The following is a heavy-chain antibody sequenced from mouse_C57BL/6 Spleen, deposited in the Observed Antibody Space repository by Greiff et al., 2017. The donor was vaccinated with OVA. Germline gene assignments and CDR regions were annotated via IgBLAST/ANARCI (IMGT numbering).Heavy chain of an antibody. J-gene: IGHJ2*01. CDR3: ARRAGSSPSFDY. CDR2: ISSGSSTI. Sequence: DVMLVESGGGLVKPGGSLKLSCAASGFTFSDYGMHWVRQAPEKGLEWVAYISSGSSTIYYADTVKGRFTISRDNAKNTLFLQMTSLRSEDTAMYYCARRAGSSPSFDYWGQGTTLTVSS. V-gene: IGHV5-17*01. CDR1: GFTFSDYG. D-gene: IGHD1-1*01.